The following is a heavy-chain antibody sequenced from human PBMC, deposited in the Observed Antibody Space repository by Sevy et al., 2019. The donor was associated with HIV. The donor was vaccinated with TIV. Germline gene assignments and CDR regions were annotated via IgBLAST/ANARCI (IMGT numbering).Heavy chain of an antibody. CDR1: GFTFSNAW. V-gene: IGHV3-15*01. Sequence: GGSLRLSCAASGFTFSNAWMSWVRQAPGKGLEWVGRIKSKTDGRTTDYAAPVKGRFTISREDSKNTLYLQMTSLKTEDTAVYYCTTEYTAMSLDPDDYWGQGTLVTVSS. D-gene: IGHD5-18*01. CDR3: TTEYTAMSLDPDDY. J-gene: IGHJ4*02. CDR2: IKSKTDGRTT.